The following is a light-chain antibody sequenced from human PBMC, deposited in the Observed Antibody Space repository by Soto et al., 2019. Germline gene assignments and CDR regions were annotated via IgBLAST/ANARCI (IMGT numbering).Light chain of an antibody. CDR1: SSDVGGYNY. CDR2: EVT. V-gene: IGLV2-14*01. Sequence: QSALTQPASVSGSPGQSITIYCTGTSSDVGGYNYVSWYQQHPGKAPKLMIYEVTNRPSGVSNRFSGSKSGNTASLTISGLQAEDEADYYCSSYTISSTVVFGGGTKLTVL. CDR3: SSYTISSTVV. J-gene: IGLJ2*01.